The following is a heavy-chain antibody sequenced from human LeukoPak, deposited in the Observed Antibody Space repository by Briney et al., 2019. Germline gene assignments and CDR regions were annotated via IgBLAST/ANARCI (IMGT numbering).Heavy chain of an antibody. CDR2: IIHSGKT. V-gene: IGHV4-34*01. CDR3: ARGSYFQY. CDR1: NGSFLGYY. J-gene: IGHJ1*01. D-gene: IGHD3-16*01. Sequence: KPSETLSLXCAVSNGSFLGYYWSWIRQPPGKGLEWIGEIIHSGKTNFNPSLKSRVTISVDTSKKHFSLNLTSVTAADTAVYYCARGSYFQYWDQGTPVIVSS.